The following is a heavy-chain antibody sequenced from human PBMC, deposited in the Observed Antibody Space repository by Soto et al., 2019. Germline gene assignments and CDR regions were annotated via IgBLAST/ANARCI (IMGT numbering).Heavy chain of an antibody. CDR3: EKAYYDFSDAFDI. Sequence: EVQLLESGGGLVQPGGSLRLSCAASGFTFSSYVMSWVRQAPGKGLEWVSAISGSGGSTYYADSVKGRFTISRDNSKNTRYLQMNSLRAEDTAVYYCEKAYYDFSDAFDIWGQGTIVTVSS. V-gene: IGHV3-23*01. CDR2: ISGSGGST. CDR1: GFTFSSYV. D-gene: IGHD3-3*01. J-gene: IGHJ3*02.